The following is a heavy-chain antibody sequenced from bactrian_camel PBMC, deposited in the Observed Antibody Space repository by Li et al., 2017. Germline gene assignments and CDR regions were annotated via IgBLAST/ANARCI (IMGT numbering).Heavy chain of an antibody. CDR1: GFTFSSDC. CDR2: IDSSANSP. J-gene: IGHJ6*01. Sequence: QLVESGGGLVQPGGSLRLSCAASGFTFSSDCINWVRQAPGKGLEWVSDIDSSANSPYYSESVKGRFTISRDNAKNTVALQMNSLKPEDTGVYYCVRAVGWYGENSWGQ. D-gene: IGHD6*01. V-gene: IGHV3S25*01. CDR3: VRAVGWYGENS.